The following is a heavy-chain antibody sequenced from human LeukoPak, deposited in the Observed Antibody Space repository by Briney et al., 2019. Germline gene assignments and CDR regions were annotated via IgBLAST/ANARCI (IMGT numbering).Heavy chain of an antibody. CDR3: ARRAAAGHFDY. CDR2: IYYSGTP. V-gene: IGHV4-39*01. CDR1: GGSISGYY. D-gene: IGHD6-13*01. J-gene: IGHJ4*02. Sequence: SETLSLTCTVSGGSISGYYWGWIRQPPGKGLEWIGSIYYSGTPYYNPSLETRLTISVDTSKNQFSLKLSSVTAADTAVYYCARRAAAGHFDYWGQGTLVTVSS.